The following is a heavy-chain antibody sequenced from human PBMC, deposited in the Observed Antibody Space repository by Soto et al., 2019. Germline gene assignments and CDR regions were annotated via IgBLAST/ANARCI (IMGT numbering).Heavy chain of an antibody. CDR3: ARVAGHKNARFDT. CDR2: IIPIFGTA. V-gene: IGHV1-69*06. D-gene: IGHD1-1*01. Sequence: GASVKVSCKASGGTFSSYAISWVRQAPGQGLEWMGGIIPIFGTANYAQKFQGRVTITADKSTSTAYMELSSLRSDDTAVYYCARVAGHKNARFDTWGQGALVTVSS. J-gene: IGHJ4*02. CDR1: GGTFSSYA.